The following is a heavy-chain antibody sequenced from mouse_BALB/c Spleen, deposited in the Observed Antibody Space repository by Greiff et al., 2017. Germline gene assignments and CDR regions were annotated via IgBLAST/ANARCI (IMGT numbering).Heavy chain of an antibody. CDR2: IDPETGGT. V-gene: IGHV1-15*01. CDR3: TRGGSYGGVYDD. Sequence: QVQLQQSGAELVRPGASVTLSCKASGYTFTDYEMPWVKQTPVHGLEWIGAIDPETGGTAYNQKFKGKATLTADKSSSTAYMELRSLTSEDSAVYYCTRGGSYGGVYDDWGEGTTLTVSS. CDR1: GYTFTDYE. J-gene: IGHJ2*01. D-gene: IGHD1-1*02.